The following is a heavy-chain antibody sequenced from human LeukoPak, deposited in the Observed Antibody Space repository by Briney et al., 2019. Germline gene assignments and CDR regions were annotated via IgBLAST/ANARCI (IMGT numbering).Heavy chain of an antibody. Sequence: PGGSLRLSCAASGFTVSSNYMSWVRQAPGKGLEWVSVIYSGGSTYYADSVKGRFTISRDNSKNTLYLQMNSLRAEDTAVYYCARGVVVPAASDAFDIWGQGTMVTVSS. V-gene: IGHV3-53*01. CDR1: GFTVSSNY. J-gene: IGHJ3*02. CDR3: ARGVVVPAASDAFDI. D-gene: IGHD2-2*01. CDR2: IYSGGST.